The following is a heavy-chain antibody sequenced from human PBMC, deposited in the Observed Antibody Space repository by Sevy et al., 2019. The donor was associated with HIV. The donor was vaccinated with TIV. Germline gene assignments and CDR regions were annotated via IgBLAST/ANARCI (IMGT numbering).Heavy chain of an antibody. J-gene: IGHJ4*02. D-gene: IGHD4-17*01. CDR3: ARGRDYGNLDY. CDR2: IWYDGSNK. CDR1: GFTFSMYG. V-gene: IGHV3-33*01. Sequence: GGSLRLSCAASGFTFSMYGMHWVRQAPGKGLEWVALIWYDGSNKYYVHSVKGRCTISRDNSKNTLYLQMNSMRAEDTAVYYCARGRDYGNLDYWGQGTLVTVSS.